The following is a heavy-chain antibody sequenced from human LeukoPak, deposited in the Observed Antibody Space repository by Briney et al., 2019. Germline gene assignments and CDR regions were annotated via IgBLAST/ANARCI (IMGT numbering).Heavy chain of an antibody. J-gene: IGHJ4*02. V-gene: IGHV3-21*01. Sequence: GGSLRLSCAASGFTFSSYSMNWVRQAPGKGVEWVSSISSSSYIYYADSVKGRFTISRDNAKNSLYLQMNSLRAEDTAVYYCARDPSMVRGVDYWGQGTLVTVSS. D-gene: IGHD3-10*01. CDR1: GFTFSSYS. CDR3: ARDPSMVRGVDY. CDR2: ISSSSYI.